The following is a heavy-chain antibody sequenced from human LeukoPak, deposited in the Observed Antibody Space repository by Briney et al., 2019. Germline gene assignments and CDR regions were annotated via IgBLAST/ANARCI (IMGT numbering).Heavy chain of an antibody. CDR3: ARDCSNGVCYPRDY. J-gene: IGHJ4*02. Sequence: GASVKVSCKASGYTLSGYGITWVRQAPGQGLEWVGRITTYNGDKKYSEKFQGRVTMTTDTSTSTYYMELRSLRSDDTAIYYCARDCSNGVCYPRDYWGQGTLVTVST. CDR2: ITTYNGDK. CDR1: GYTLSGYG. V-gene: IGHV1-18*01. D-gene: IGHD2-8*01.